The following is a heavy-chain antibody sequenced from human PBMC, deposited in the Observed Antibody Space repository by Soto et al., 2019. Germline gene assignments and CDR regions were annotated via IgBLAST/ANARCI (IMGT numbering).Heavy chain of an antibody. V-gene: IGHV3-30*18. J-gene: IGHJ6*03. CDR3: AKDGKYYYGSGSYSYYYYYYMDV. CDR2: ISYDGSNK. Sequence: PGGSLRLSCAASGFPFSSYGMHWVRPAPGKGLEWVAVISYDGSNKYYADSVKGRFTISRDDSKNTLYLQMNSLRAEDTAVYYSAKDGKYYYGSGSYSYYYYYYMDVWGKGTTVTVSS. CDR1: GFPFSSYG. D-gene: IGHD3-10*01.